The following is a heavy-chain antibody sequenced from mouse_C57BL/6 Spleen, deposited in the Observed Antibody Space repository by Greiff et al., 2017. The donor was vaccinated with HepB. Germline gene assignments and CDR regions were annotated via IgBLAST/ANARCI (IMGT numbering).Heavy chain of an antibody. CDR2: IYPGDGDT. D-gene: IGHD1-1*01. CDR1: GYAFSSYW. J-gene: IGHJ3*01. V-gene: IGHV1-80*01. CDR3: ARGRDYYGSSPGFAY. Sequence: QVQLKESGAELVKPGASVKISCKASGYAFSSYWMNWVKQRPGKGLEWIGQIYPGDGDTNYNGKFKGKATLTADKSSSTAYMQLSSLTSEDSAVYFCARGRDYYGSSPGFAYWGQGTLVTVSA.